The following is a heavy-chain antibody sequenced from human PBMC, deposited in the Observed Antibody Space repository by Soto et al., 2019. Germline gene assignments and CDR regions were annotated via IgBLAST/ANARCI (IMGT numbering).Heavy chain of an antibody. D-gene: IGHD6-6*01. J-gene: IGHJ6*02. CDR3: ARSYSSSSFYYYYGMDV. Sequence: LRLSCAASGFTFISYAMSWVRQSPGKWLEWVSAISGSGGSTYYADSVKGRFTISRDNSKNTLYLQMNSLRAEDTAVYYCARSYSSSSFYYYYGMDVWGQGTTVTVSS. CDR1: GFTFISYA. CDR2: ISGSGGST. V-gene: IGHV3-23*01.